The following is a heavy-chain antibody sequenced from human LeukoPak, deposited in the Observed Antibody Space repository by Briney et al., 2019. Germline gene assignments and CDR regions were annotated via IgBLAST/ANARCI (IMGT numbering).Heavy chain of an antibody. Sequence: GASVKVSCKASGGTFSSYAISWVRQAPGQGLEWMGGIIPIFGTANYAQKFQGRVTITTDESTSTAYMELSSLRSEDTAVYYCARKIFGVVTGYFDLWGRGTLVTVSS. CDR2: IIPIFGTA. J-gene: IGHJ2*01. V-gene: IGHV1-69*05. D-gene: IGHD3-3*01. CDR1: GGTFSSYA. CDR3: ARKIFGVVTGYFDL.